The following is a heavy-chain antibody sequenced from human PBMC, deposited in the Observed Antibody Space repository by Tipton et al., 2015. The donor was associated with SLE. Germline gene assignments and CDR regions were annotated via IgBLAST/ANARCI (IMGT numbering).Heavy chain of an antibody. CDR2: INHSGST. D-gene: IGHD3-3*01. CDR1: GGSFSGYY. Sequence: TLSLTCAVYGGSFSGYYWSWIRQPPGKGLEWIGEINHSGSTNYNPSLKSRVTISVDTSKNQFSLKLSSVTAADTAVYYCARGRLRFLEQFSNWGQGTLVTVFS. V-gene: IGHV4-34*01. J-gene: IGHJ4*02. CDR3: ARGRLRFLEQFSN.